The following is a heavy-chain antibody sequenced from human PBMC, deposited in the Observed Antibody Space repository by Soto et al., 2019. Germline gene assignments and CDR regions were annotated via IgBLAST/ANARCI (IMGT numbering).Heavy chain of an antibody. CDR1: GFSLSTSGVG. V-gene: IGHV2-5*02. D-gene: IGHD6-13*01. Sequence: SGPTLVNPTQTLTMTCPFSGFSLSTSGVGVGWIRQPPGKALEWLALIYWDDDKRYSPSLKSRLTITKDTSKNQVVLTMTNMDPVDTATYYCAHTRIAAAGYYFDYWGQGTLVTVSS. CDR2: IYWDDDK. CDR3: AHTRIAAAGYYFDY. J-gene: IGHJ4*02.